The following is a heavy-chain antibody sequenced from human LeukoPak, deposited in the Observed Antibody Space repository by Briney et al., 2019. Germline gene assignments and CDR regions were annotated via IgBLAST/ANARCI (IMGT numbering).Heavy chain of an antibody. CDR2: ISSSSYI. CDR3: ARDGYTSGWFDP. CDR1: GFTFSSYS. J-gene: IGHJ5*02. V-gene: IGHV3-21*01. D-gene: IGHD5-12*01. Sequence: GGSLRLSCAASGFTFSSYSMNWVRQAPGKGLEWVSSISSSSYIYYADSVKGRFTISRDNAKNSLYLQMNSLRAEDTAVYYCARDGYTSGWFDPWGQGTLVTVSS.